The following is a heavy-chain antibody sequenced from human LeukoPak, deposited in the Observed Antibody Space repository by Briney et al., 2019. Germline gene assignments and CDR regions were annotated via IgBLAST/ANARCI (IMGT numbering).Heavy chain of an antibody. CDR2: INPNSGGT. Sequence: ASVKVSCKASGYTFTSYYMHWVRQAPGQGLEWMGWINPNSGGTNYAQKFQGRVTMTRDTSISTAYMELSRLRSDDTAVYYCAREIVVVPAAIHYYYYYMDVWGKGTTVTVSS. CDR1: GYTFTSYY. J-gene: IGHJ6*03. V-gene: IGHV1-2*02. D-gene: IGHD2-2*01. CDR3: AREIVVVPAAIHYYYYYMDV.